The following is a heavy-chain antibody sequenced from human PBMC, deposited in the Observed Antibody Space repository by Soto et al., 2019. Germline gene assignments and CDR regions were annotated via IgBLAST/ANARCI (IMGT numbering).Heavy chain of an antibody. CDR3: AKERATTTAFDY. CDR1: GFTFSRDG. D-gene: IGHD4-17*01. CDR2: VTDNGRST. J-gene: IGHJ4*02. Sequence: GGSLRLSCAASGFTFSRDGMSWVRQAPGKGLEWVSLVTDNGRSTYYADSVKGRFTISRDNTKNTLFLQMNSLRAKDTAAYYCAKERATTTAFDYWGQGALVTVSS. V-gene: IGHV3-23*01.